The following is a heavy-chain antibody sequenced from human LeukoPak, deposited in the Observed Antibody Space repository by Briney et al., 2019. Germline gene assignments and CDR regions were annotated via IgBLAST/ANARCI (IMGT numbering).Heavy chain of an antibody. V-gene: IGHV3-23*01. CDR3: AKDKSASLRGYSGSDY. CDR1: GFTFSSYA. Sequence: PGGSLRLSCAASGFTFSSYAMSWVRQAPGKGLEWVSAISGSGGSTYYADSVKGRFTISRDNSKNTLYLQMNSLRAEDTAVYYCAKDKSASLRGYSGSDYWGQGTLVTVSS. J-gene: IGHJ4*02. D-gene: IGHD5-12*01. CDR2: ISGSGGST.